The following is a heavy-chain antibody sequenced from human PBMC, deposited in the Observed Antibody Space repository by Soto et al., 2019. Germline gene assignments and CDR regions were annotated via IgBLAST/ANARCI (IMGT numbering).Heavy chain of an antibody. V-gene: IGHV3-30-3*01. J-gene: IGHJ6*02. D-gene: IGHD6-13*01. Sequence: SGGSLRLSYAASGFTFSSYAMHWVRQSPGEGLEWVAVISYDGSNKYYADSVKGRFTISRDNSKDTLYLQMNSLRAEDMAVYYCARDMGHDSSSWLYYYYGMDVWGQGTTVTVSS. CDR1: GFTFSSYA. CDR2: ISYDGSNK. CDR3: ARDMGHDSSSWLYYYYGMDV.